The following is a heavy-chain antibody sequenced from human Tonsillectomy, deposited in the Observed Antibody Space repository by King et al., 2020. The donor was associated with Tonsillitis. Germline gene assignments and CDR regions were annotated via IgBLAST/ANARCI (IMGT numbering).Heavy chain of an antibody. D-gene: IGHD3-22*01. J-gene: IGHJ6*02. Sequence: VQLVESGGGLVQPGRSLRLSCTASGFTFGDYAMSWFRQAPGKGLEWVGFIRSRAYGGTTEYAASVKGRFTISRDDSISIAYLQMNSLKTEDTAVYYCARARGYSPDYYYYYGMDVWGQGTTVTVSS. CDR1: GFTFGDYA. V-gene: IGHV3-49*03. CDR2: IRSRAYGGTT. CDR3: ARARGYSPDYYYYYGMDV.